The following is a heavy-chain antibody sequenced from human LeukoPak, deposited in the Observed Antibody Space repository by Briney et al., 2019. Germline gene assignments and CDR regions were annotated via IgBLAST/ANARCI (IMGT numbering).Heavy chain of an antibody. V-gene: IGHV3-23*01. CDR3: ANLFSAYYYGMDV. CDR1: GFTFSSYA. Sequence: PGGSLRLSCAASGFTFSSYAMSWVRQAPGKGLEWVSAISGSGGSTYYADSVKGRFTISRDNSKNTLYLQMNSLRAEDTAVYYCANLFSAYYYGMDVWGQGTTVTVSS. CDR2: ISGSGGST. J-gene: IGHJ6*02.